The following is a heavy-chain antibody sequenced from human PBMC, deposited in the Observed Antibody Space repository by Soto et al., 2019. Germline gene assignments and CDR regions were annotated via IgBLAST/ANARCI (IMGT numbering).Heavy chain of an antibody. CDR2: IYPGDSDT. V-gene: IGHV5-51*01. J-gene: IGHJ6*02. CDR3: ASRSSSSMGYYGMYV. Sequence: GESLKISCKGSGDSFTSYWIGWVRQMPGKGLEWMGIIYPGDSDTRYSPSFQGQVTISADKSISTAYLQWSSLKASDTAMYYCASRSSSSMGYYGMYVWGQGTTVTVS. CDR1: GDSFTSYW. D-gene: IGHD6-6*01.